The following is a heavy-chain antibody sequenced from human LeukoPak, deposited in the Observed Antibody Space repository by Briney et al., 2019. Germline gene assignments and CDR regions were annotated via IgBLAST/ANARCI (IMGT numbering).Heavy chain of an antibody. D-gene: IGHD7-27*01. Sequence: ASVKVSCKASGYTFTGYYMHWVRQAPGQGLEWMGWINPNSGGTNFAQKFQGRVTMTSDTSISTAYMDLSRLRSDDTAVYYCAPQLGRLTDYWGQGTLVTVSS. CDR1: GYTFTGYY. V-gene: IGHV1-2*02. J-gene: IGHJ4*02. CDR2: INPNSGGT. CDR3: APQLGRLTDY.